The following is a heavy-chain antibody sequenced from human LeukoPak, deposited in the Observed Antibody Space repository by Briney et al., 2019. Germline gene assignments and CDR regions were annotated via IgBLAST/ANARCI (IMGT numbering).Heavy chain of an antibody. D-gene: IGHD3-10*01. CDR3: AKVISGTYIPEY. V-gene: IGHV3-43*02. CDR1: GFTFDDYV. J-gene: IGHJ4*02. CDR2: ISGDGGST. Sequence: GGSLRLSCAASGFTFDDYVMHWVRQAPGKGLEWVSLISGDGGSTSYADSVKGRFTISRDNRKNSLFLQMNSLRTEDTALYYCAKVISGTYIPEYWGQGTLVTVSS.